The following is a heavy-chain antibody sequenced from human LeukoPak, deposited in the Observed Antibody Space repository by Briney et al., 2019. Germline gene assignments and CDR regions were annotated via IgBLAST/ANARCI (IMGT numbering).Heavy chain of an antibody. CDR2: IFYSGST. J-gene: IGHJ6*03. CDR3: ARVVVVTAAREAYYYYYYMDV. CDR1: GGSISTSNYY. V-gene: IGHV4-39*07. Sequence: SETLSLTCTVSGGSISTSNYYWGWIRQPPGKGLEWIGSIFYSGSTYYSPSVKSRVTISLDTSRNQFSLKLSSVTAADTAVYYCARVVVVTAAREAYYYYYYMDVWGKGTTVTISS. D-gene: IGHD2-21*02.